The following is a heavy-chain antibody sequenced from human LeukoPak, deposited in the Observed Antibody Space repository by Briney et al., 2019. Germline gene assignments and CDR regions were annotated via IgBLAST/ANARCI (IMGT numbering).Heavy chain of an antibody. CDR1: GFTFRRYW. CDR2: IKQDGSEK. CDR3: ARESFAARWD. V-gene: IGHV3-7*01. Sequence: GSLRPPCAASGFTFRRYWIGWVRPAPGKGPEWVANIKQDGSEKDYVDSVKGRFTISRDNAKNSLYLQMNSLTAEDTAVYYCARESFAARWDWGQGTLVTVSS. J-gene: IGHJ4*02. D-gene: IGHD6-6*01.